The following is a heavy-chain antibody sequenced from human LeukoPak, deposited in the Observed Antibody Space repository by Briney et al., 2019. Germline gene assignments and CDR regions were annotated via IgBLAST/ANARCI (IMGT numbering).Heavy chain of an antibody. CDR2: ISSSSNYV. Sequence: ETLSLTCTVSGGSISSYYWSWVRQAPGKGLEWVSSISSSSNYVYYADSVKGRFTISRDNAKNSLYLQMNSLRAEDTAVYYCARGDNNWNDAGFYYYYGMDVWGQGTTVTVSS. CDR3: ARGDNNWNDAGFYYYYGMDV. CDR1: GGSISSYY. D-gene: IGHD1-20*01. J-gene: IGHJ6*02. V-gene: IGHV3-21*01.